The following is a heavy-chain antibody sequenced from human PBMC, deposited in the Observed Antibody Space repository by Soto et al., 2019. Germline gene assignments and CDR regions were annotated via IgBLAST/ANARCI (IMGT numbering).Heavy chain of an antibody. CDR3: AKDILRTRSYYYGMDV. D-gene: IGHD3-9*01. J-gene: IGHJ6*02. CDR1: GFTFDDYA. Sequence: EVQLVESGGGLVQPGRSLRLSCAASGFTFDDYAMHWVRQAPGKGLEWVSGISWNSGSIGYADSVKGRFTISRDNAKNSLYLQMNSLRAEDTALYYCAKDILRTRSYYYGMDVWGQGTTVTVSS. CDR2: ISWNSGSI. V-gene: IGHV3-9*01.